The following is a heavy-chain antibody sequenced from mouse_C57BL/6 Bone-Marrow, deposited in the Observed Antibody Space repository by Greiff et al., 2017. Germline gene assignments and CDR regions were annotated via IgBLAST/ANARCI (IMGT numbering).Heavy chain of an antibody. CDR2: ISYDGSN. CDR3: AREGGRLPRAY. CDR1: GYSITSGYY. J-gene: IGHJ3*01. D-gene: IGHD2-2*01. Sequence: VQLKESGPGLVKPSQSLSLTCSVTGYSITSGYYWNWIRQFPGNKLEWMGYISYDGSNNYNPSLKNRISITRDTSKNQFFLKLNSVTTEDTATYYCAREGGRLPRAYWGQGTLVTVSA. V-gene: IGHV3-6*01.